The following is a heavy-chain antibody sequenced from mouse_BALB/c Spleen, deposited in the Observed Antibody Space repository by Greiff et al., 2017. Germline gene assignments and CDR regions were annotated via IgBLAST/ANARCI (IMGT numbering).Heavy chain of an antibody. CDR1: GFDFSRYW. V-gene: IGHV4-1*02. CDR2: INPDSSTI. CDR3: ARDDGNYGAY. Sequence: EVMLVESGGGLVQPGGSLKLSCAASGFDFSRYWMSWVRQAPGKGLEWIGEINPDSSTINYTPSLKDKFIISRDNAKNTLYLQMSKVRSEDTALYYCARDDGNYGAYWGQGTLVTVSA. J-gene: IGHJ3*01. D-gene: IGHD2-1*01.